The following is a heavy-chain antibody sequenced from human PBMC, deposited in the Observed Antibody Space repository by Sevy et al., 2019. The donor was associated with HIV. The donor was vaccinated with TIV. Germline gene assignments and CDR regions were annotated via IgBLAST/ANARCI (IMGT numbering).Heavy chain of an antibody. CDR2: ISYDDGSNR. V-gene: IGHV3-30-3*01. D-gene: IGHD2-21*02. Sequence: GGSLRLSCAASGFTFSSYALHWVRQAPGKGLEWVAVISYDDGSNRNYADSVKGRFTISRDNSKNTVYLQMNSLRPEDTAAYYCARDSGYCGGDCYGPGGYWGQGTLVTVSS. CDR1: GFTFSSYA. J-gene: IGHJ4*02. CDR3: ARDSGYCGGDCYGPGGY.